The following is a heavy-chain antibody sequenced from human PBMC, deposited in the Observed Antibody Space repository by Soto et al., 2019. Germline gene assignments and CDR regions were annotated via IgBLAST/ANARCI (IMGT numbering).Heavy chain of an antibody. V-gene: IGHV3-21*01. Sequence: EVQLVESGGGLVKPGGSLRISCAASGFTFSTYNMNWVRQAPGKGLEWVSSISSSSSHMYYEDSVKGRFTISRDNAKDSLYLQMNSLRAEDTAVYYCARVYFYDSSEGPKFEYWGQGTLVTVSS. CDR1: GFTFSTYN. CDR3: ARVYFYDSSEGPKFEY. D-gene: IGHD3-22*01. CDR2: ISSSSSHM. J-gene: IGHJ4*02.